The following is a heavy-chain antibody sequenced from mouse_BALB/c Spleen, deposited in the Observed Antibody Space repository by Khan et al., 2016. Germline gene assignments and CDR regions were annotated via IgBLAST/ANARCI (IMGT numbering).Heavy chain of an antibody. CDR3: ARSSAY. CDR2: IQYSGTT. CDR1: GYSITSGYN. Sequence: EVQLQESGPDLVKPSQSLSLTCTVTGYSITSGYNWYWIRQFPGNKLEWMGYIQYSGTTHYNPSLTSRISITRDTSKNQFFLKLNTVTTEDTATXYCARSSAYWGQGTLVTVSA. V-gene: IGHV3-1*02. J-gene: IGHJ3*01.